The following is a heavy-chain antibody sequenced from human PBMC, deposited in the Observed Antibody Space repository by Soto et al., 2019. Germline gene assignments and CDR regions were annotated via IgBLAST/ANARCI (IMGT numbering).Heavy chain of an antibody. V-gene: IGHV1-8*01. CDR2: MNTNSGNT. Sequence: QVQLVQSGAEVKKPGASVKVSCKASGYTFTSYDINWVRQATGQGLEWMGWMNTNSGNTGYAQKFQGRVTMTRNTSISTAYMELSSLRSEDTAVYYCATCLKKGYSYGYGYWGQGTLVTVSS. CDR1: GYTFTSYD. J-gene: IGHJ4*02. D-gene: IGHD5-18*01. CDR3: ATCLKKGYSYGYGY.